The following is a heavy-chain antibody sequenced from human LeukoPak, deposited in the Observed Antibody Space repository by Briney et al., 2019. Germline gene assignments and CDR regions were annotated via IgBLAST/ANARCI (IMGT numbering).Heavy chain of an antibody. V-gene: IGHV3-23*01. CDR1: GFTFSSYT. CDR2: ISGSGVST. D-gene: IGHD3/OR15-3a*01. Sequence: GGSLRLSCAASGFTFSSYTMSWVRQAPGKGREWVSSISGSGVSTYYADYVKGRFTLSRDNSKNTLYLQINSLRAEDTAVYYCAKQWRGTGDAFDIWGQGTMVTVSS. J-gene: IGHJ3*02. CDR3: AKQWRGTGDAFDI.